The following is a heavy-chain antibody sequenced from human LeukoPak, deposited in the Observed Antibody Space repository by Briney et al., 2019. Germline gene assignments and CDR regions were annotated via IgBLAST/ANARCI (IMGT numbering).Heavy chain of an antibody. Sequence: SETLSLTCTVSGGSISSYYWSWIRQPPGKGLEWIGCIYYSGSTNYNPSLKSRVTISVDTSKNQFSLKLSSVTAADTAVYYCARAWAIRAYNNWFDPWGQGTLVTVSS. V-gene: IGHV4-59*01. CDR1: GGSISSYY. J-gene: IGHJ5*02. CDR2: IYYSGST. CDR3: ARAWAIRAYNNWFDP. D-gene: IGHD1-1*01.